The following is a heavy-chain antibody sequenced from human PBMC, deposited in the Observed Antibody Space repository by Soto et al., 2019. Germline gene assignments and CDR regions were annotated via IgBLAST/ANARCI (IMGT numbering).Heavy chain of an antibody. D-gene: IGHD3-3*02. CDR2: ISTYNGNT. CDR1: GYTFTTYG. Sequence: ASVKVSCKASGYTFTTYGISWVRQAPGQGLEWMGWISTYNGNTNYALKIQDRVTMTTDTSTSTAYMELRSLRSDDTAVYYCARDLASSSRTFEYWGQGTLVTVSS. J-gene: IGHJ4*02. V-gene: IGHV1-18*01. CDR3: ARDLASSSRTFEY.